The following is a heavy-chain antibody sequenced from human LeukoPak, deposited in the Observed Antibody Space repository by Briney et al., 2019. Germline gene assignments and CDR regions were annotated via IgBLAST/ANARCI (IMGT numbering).Heavy chain of an antibody. J-gene: IGHJ4*02. D-gene: IGHD4-17*01. Sequence: SETLSLTCTVSGGSISSGDYYWSWIRQPPGKGLEWIGYIYYSGSTYYNPSLKSRVTISVDTPKNQFSLKLSSVTAADTAVYYCAREDHDYGTGYWGQGTLVTVSS. CDR2: IYYSGST. V-gene: IGHV4-30-4*01. CDR1: GGSISSGDYY. CDR3: AREDHDYGTGY.